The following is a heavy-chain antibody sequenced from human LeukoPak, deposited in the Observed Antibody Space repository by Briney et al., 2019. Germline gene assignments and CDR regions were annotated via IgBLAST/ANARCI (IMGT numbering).Heavy chain of an antibody. V-gene: IGHV3-23*01. J-gene: IGHJ4*02. Sequence: GGSLRLSCAASGFTFSSYAMSWVRQAPGKGLEWVSAISGSGGSTYYAGSVKGRFTISRDNSKNTLYLQMNSLRAEDTAVYYCARYSSGWPFDYWGQGTLVTVSS. CDR1: GFTFSSYA. D-gene: IGHD6-19*01. CDR2: ISGSGGST. CDR3: ARYSSGWPFDY.